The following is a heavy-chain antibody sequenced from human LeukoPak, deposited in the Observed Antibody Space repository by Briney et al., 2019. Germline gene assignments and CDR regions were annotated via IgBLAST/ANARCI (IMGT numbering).Heavy chain of an antibody. CDR2: IYYSGST. Sequence: PSETLSLTCAVSGYSISSGYYWGWIRQPPGKGLEWIGSIYYSGSTYYNPSLKSRVTISVDTSKNQFSLKLSSVTAADMAVYYCARLGATVEPDYWGQGTLVTVSS. V-gene: IGHV4-38-2*01. J-gene: IGHJ4*02. D-gene: IGHD4-23*01. CDR3: ARLGATVEPDY. CDR1: GYSISSGYY.